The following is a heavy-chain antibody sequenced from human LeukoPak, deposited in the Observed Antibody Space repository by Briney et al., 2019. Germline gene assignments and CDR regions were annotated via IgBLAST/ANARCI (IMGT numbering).Heavy chain of an antibody. D-gene: IGHD3-3*01. CDR2: ISSNGGST. V-gene: IGHV3-64*01. Sequence: GRSLRLSCAASGFTFSSYAMHWVRQAPGKGLEYVSAISSNGGSTYYANSVKGRITISRDNSKNTLYLQMGSLRAEDMAVYYCARVNYDFWSGYSSYFDYWGQGTLVTVSS. J-gene: IGHJ4*02. CDR1: GFTFSSYA. CDR3: ARVNYDFWSGYSSYFDY.